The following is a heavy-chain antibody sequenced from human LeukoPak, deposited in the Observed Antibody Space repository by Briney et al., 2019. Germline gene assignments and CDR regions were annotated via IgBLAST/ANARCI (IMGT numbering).Heavy chain of an antibody. J-gene: IGHJ5*02. V-gene: IGHV3-48*03. Sequence: GGSLRLSCAASGFTFRDYEMNWVRQAPGKGLEWVSYISSSASTIYYADSVKGRFTISRDSAKKSVYLQMNSLRAEDTAVYYCARDGLRDYGGNWFDPWGQGTLVTVSS. CDR3: ARDGLRDYGGNWFDP. CDR2: ISSSASTI. D-gene: IGHD4-17*01. CDR1: GFTFRDYE.